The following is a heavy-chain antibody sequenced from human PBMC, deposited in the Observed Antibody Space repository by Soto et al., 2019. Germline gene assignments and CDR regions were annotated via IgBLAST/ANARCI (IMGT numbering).Heavy chain of an antibody. CDR2: INPSGGST. CDR3: ALYLLYSHDLGYFDF. V-gene: IGHV1-46*03. J-gene: IGHJ4*02. CDR1: GYTFTSYD. D-gene: IGHD3-3*01. Sequence: GASVKVCCKASGYTFTSYDMQWVRQAPGQGIERMGIINPSGGSTSYAQKFQGRVTMTRDTSTSTVYMELSSLRSEDTAVYFCALYLLYSHDLGYFDFSGQRSLVIVSS.